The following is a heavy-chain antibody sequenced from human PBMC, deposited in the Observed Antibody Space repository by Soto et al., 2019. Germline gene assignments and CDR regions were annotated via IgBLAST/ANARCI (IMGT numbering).Heavy chain of an antibody. D-gene: IGHD3-22*01. V-gene: IGHV3-30-3*01. J-gene: IGHJ4*02. CDR2: ISYDGTYK. Sequence: QVQLVESGGGVVQPGRSLRLSCAASAFTFRSYAMHWVRQAPGKGLEWVAVISYDGTYKYYADSVKGRFTISRDNSKNRLYLEMSSLRPEDTAVYYCARDALYDGSGYYGSYFGYWGQGSLVTVSS. CDR3: ARDALYDGSGYYGSYFGY. CDR1: AFTFRSYA.